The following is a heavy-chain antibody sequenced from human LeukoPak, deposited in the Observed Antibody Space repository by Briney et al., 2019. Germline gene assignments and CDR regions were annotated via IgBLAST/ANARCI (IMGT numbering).Heavy chain of an antibody. CDR1: GGTLNSCV. D-gene: IGHD2-15*01. V-gene: IGHV1-69*06. CDR2: IIPISGTT. Sequence: ASVKVSCKASGGTLNSCVISWVRQAPGQGLEWMGGIIPISGTTNYAQKFQGRVTITADKSTSTAYMELSSLRSEDTAVYYCATLCCGSYYMDVWGKGTTVTVSS. CDR3: ATLCCGSYYMDV. J-gene: IGHJ6*03.